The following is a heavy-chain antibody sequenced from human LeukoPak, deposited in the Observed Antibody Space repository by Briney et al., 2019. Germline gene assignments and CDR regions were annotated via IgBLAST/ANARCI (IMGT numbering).Heavy chain of an antibody. Sequence: ASVKVSCKASGYTFTSYGISWVRQAPGQGLEWMGWISAYNGNTNYAQKLQGRVTMTTDTSTSTAYMELRSLRSDDTAVYYCASSYCSSTSCYGPTDYWGQETLVTVSS. CDR2: ISAYNGNT. J-gene: IGHJ4*02. V-gene: IGHV1-18*01. CDR1: GYTFTSYG. CDR3: ASSYCSSTSCYGPTDY. D-gene: IGHD2-2*01.